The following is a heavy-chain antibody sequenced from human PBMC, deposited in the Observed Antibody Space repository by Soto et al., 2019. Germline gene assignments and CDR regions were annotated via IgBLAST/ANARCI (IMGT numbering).Heavy chain of an antibody. CDR1: GGSVSSGSYY. J-gene: IGHJ3*02. V-gene: IGHV4-34*01. CDR3: ARVERGTATTVVDAFDI. D-gene: IGHD1-1*01. Sequence: QVQLQQWGAGLLKPSETLSLTCAVYGGSVSSGSYYWIWIRQPPGKGLEWIGEMSHSGGTHFNPSLQSRGTICVATSKTQFSLKRSFVTAADTALYYCARVERGTATTVVDAFDIWGPGTMVSVSS. CDR2: MSHSGGT.